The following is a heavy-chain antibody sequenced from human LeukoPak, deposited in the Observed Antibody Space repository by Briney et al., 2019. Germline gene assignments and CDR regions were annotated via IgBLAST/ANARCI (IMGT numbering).Heavy chain of an antibody. CDR2: INAGNGNT. Sequence: ASVKVSCKASGYTFTSYAMHWVRQAPGQRLEWMGWINAGNGNTKYSQKFQSRVTITRDTSSSTAYMELSSLRSEDTAVYYCARDNIVVVPAAWYTEDGMDVWGQGTTVTVSS. CDR3: ARDNIVVVPAAWYTEDGMDV. V-gene: IGHV1-3*01. CDR1: GYTFTSYA. D-gene: IGHD2-2*01. J-gene: IGHJ6*02.